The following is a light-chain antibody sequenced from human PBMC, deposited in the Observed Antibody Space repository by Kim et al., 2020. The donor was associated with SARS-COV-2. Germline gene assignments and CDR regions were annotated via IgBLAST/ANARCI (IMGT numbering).Light chain of an antibody. CDR2: AAS. CDR1: QGIRND. CDR3: LQDYNYPWT. Sequence: ASVGDRVTITCRASQGIRNDLGWYQQKPGNAPTLLIYAASSLQSGVPSRFSGSGSGTDFTLTISSLQPEDFATYYCLQDYNYPWTFGQGTKVDIK. V-gene: IGKV1-6*01. J-gene: IGKJ1*01.